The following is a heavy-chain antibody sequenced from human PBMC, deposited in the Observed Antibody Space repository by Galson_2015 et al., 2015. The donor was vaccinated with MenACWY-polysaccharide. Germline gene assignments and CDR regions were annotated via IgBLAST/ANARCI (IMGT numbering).Heavy chain of an antibody. CDR3: ARELGGTCYFDY. Sequence: SVKVSCKASGYTFTSYFLHWLRQAPGQGLEWMGRINPSADSTHYAQKFQGRVTMTRDTSTRTVYMVLISLTSEDTAVYYCARELGGTCYFDYWVQATPVTVSS. V-gene: IGHV1-46*01. CDR2: INPSADST. D-gene: IGHD4-23*01. J-gene: IGHJ4*02. CDR1: GYTFTSYF.